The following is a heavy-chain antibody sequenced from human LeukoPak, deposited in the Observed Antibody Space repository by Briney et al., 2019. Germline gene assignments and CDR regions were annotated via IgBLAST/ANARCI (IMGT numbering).Heavy chain of an antibody. D-gene: IGHD1-1*01. V-gene: IGHV4-30-4*01. CDR1: GGSFSGYY. J-gene: IGHJ5*02. Sequence: SETLSLTCAVYGGSFSGYYWSWIRQPPGKGLEWIGYIYYSGSTYYNPSLKSRVTISVDTSKNQFSLKLSSVTAADTAVYYCARVNWNDVWFDPWGQGTLVTVSS. CDR2: IYYSGST. CDR3: ARVNWNDVWFDP.